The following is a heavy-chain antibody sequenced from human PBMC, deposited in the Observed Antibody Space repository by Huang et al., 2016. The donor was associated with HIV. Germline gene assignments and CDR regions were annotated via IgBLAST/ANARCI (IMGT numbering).Heavy chain of an antibody. Sequence: QVQLVQSGAEVKKPGASVKVSCKASGYAFTSYYMHWVRQAPGQGLEWMGIINPSDGSTSYAKKFQGRVTTTRDTSTNTVFMVLSSLRSEDTAVYYCARDRDFYDSSGYWGFNYFDYWGQGTLVTVSS. J-gene: IGHJ4*02. V-gene: IGHV1-46*01. D-gene: IGHD3-22*01. CDR2: INPSDGST. CDR3: ARDRDFYDSSGYWGFNYFDY. CDR1: GYAFTSYY.